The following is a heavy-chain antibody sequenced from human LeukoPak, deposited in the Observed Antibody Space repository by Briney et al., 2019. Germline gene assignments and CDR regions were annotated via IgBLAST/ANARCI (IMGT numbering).Heavy chain of an antibody. CDR1: GFTFSSYW. V-gene: IGHV3-74*01. J-gene: IGHJ4*02. CDR3: ARGTMIGEY. CDR2: INSDGSST. Sequence: GGSLILSCAASGFTFSSYWMHWVRQARGKGLVSVSRINSDGSSTNYADSVKGRFTISRDNAKNTLYLQMNSLSPEDTAVYYCARGTMIGEYWGQGTLVTVSS. D-gene: IGHD3-10*02.